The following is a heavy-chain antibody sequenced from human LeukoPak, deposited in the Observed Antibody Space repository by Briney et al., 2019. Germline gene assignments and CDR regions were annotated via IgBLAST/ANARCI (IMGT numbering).Heavy chain of an antibody. CDR1: GFTFSNAW. D-gene: IGHD3-10*01. V-gene: IGHV3-15*01. Sequence: GGSLRLSCEASGFTFSNAWMSWVRQTPGKGLEWVGCIKSKTDGGTTDYVAPVKGRFTISRDDSKNTLYLQMNSLKSEDTAVYYCTTDYGSGSYRYFNYWGQGTLVTVSS. CDR3: TTDYGSGSYRYFNY. CDR2: IKSKTDGGTT. J-gene: IGHJ4*02.